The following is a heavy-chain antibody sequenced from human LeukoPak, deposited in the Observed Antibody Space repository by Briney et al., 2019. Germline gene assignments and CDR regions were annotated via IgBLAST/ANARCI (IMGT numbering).Heavy chain of an antibody. CDR3: AREWWGYDVLTGDNWFDP. CDR1: GYTFTSYY. J-gene: IGHJ5*02. V-gene: IGHV1-46*01. CDR2: INPSGGST. D-gene: IGHD3-9*01. Sequence: GASVKVSCKASGYTFTSYYMHWVRQAPGQGLEWMGIINPSGGSTSYAQKFQGRVTITTDTSTSTAYMELRSLRSDDTAVYYCAREWWGYDVLTGDNWFDPWGQGTLVTVSS.